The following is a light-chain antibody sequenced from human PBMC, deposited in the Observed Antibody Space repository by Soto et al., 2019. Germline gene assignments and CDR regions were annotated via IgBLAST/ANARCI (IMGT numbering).Light chain of an antibody. CDR1: QSISIH. CDR2: DAS. CDR3: LQRNNWPRT. Sequence: VLTQSPAALSLSQVERATLCCRASQSISIHLAWYQQKPGQAPRLLIYDASKRATGIPARFSGSVSGTDFTLTISSLEPEDSAVYYCLQRNNWPRTFGQGTKVDIK. J-gene: IGKJ1*01. V-gene: IGKV3-11*01.